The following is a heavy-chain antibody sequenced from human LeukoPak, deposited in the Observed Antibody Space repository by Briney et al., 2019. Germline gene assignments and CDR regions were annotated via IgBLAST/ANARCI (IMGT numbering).Heavy chain of an antibody. V-gene: IGHV3-7*01. D-gene: IGHD3/OR15-3a*01. CDR1: GFPFSSYW. CDR2: INKEGREK. J-gene: IGHJ4*02. CDR3: ARDWTPPLVYFDF. Sequence: GGSLPLSCVASGFPFSSYWRSGGRQAQGEGRGGVANINKEGREKYNLDSVKGRLTISRDNAKNSLYFQMNSLRAEDTAVYYSARDWTPPLVYFDFWGQGTLVTVSS.